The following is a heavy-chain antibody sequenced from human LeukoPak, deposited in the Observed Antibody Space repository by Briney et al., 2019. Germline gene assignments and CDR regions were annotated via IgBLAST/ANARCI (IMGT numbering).Heavy chain of an antibody. J-gene: IGHJ4*02. CDR3: ARGGSGSYYNARTNFDY. Sequence: SETLSLTRAVYGGSFSGYYWSWIRQPPGKGLEWIGEINHSGSTNYNPSLKSRVTISVDTSKNQFSLKLSSVTAADTAVYYCARGGSGSYYNARTNFDYWGQGTLVTVSS. D-gene: IGHD3-10*01. CDR1: GGSFSGYY. V-gene: IGHV4-34*01. CDR2: INHSGST.